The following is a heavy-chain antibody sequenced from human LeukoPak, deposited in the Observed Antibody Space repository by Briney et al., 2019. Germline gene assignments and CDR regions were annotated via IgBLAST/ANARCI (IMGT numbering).Heavy chain of an antibody. CDR2: IYYSGST. CDR1: GYSISSGYY. D-gene: IGHD2-2*01. CDR3: ARLAIKYCSSTSCYAGDWFDP. Sequence: SETLSLTCGVSGYSISSGYYWGWIRQPPGKGLEWIGSIYYSGSTYYNPSLKSRVTISVDTSKNQFSLKLSSVTAADTAVYYCARLAIKYCSSTSCYAGDWFDPWGQGTLVTVSS. V-gene: IGHV4-38-2*01. J-gene: IGHJ5*02.